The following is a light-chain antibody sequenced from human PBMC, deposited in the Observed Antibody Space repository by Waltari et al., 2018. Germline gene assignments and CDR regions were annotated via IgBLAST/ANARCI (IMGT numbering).Light chain of an antibody. V-gene: IGLV6-57*02. Sequence: NFMLTQPHYVSESPGKTVTISCTGSSGSIATNSVQRYQQRPGSAPTTVIYEDNQRPSGVPDRFSGSIDSSSNSASLTIAGLKTEDEADYYCQSYDSSNWVFGGGTKLTVL. CDR2: EDN. J-gene: IGLJ3*02. CDR1: SGSIATNS. CDR3: QSYDSSNWV.